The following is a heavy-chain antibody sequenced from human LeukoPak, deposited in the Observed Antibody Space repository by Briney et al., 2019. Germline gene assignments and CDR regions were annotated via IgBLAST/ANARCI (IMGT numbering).Heavy chain of an antibody. D-gene: IGHD1-26*01. CDR3: ARDLGGSYLGDYCYYMDV. CDR2: VSSTSSYI. CDR1: EFTFSTYS. Sequence: GGSLRLSCAASEFTFSTYSMNWVRQAPGKGLEWVSSVSSTSSYIYYADSVKGRFTISRDNAKNSLYLQMNSLRAEDTAVYFCARDLGGSYLGDYCYYMDVWGKGTTVTVAS. J-gene: IGHJ6*03. V-gene: IGHV3-21*01.